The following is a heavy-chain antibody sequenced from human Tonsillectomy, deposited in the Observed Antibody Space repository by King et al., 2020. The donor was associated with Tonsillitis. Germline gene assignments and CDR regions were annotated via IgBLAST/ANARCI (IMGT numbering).Heavy chain of an antibody. D-gene: IGHD3-10*01. V-gene: IGHV4-59*01. J-gene: IGHJ4*02. CDR3: ARDFVSGSYYSRPLHY. CDR1: GGSISNYY. CDR2: IQYTGTT. Sequence: VQLQESGPGLVKPSETLSLTCTVSGGSISNYYWSWVRQPPGKGLEWIGYIQYTGTTKYNPSLGSRVVISVDTSKNQFSLKLRSVTAADTAVYFCARDFVSGSYYSRPLHYWGQGSLVTVSA.